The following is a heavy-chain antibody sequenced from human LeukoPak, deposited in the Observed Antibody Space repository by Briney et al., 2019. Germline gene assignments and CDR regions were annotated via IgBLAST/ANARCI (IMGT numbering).Heavy chain of an antibody. CDR1: GGSSSGYY. J-gene: IGHJ4*02. CDR2: INHSGST. CDR3: ARGGRQWLVRDFDY. Sequence: SETLSLTCAVYGGSSSGYYWSWIRQPPGKGLEWIGEINHSGSTNYNPSLKSRVTISVDTSKNQFSLKLSSVTAADTAVYYCARGGRQWLVRDFDYWGQGTLVTVSS. D-gene: IGHD6-19*01. V-gene: IGHV4-34*01.